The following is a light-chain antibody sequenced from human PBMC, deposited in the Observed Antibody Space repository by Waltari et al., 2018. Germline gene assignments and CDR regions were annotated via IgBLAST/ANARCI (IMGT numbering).Light chain of an antibody. V-gene: IGLV3-19*01. CDR3: NSRDSSGNHVV. CDR2: GKN. CDR1: SPISHS. J-gene: IGLJ2*01. Sequence: SSDLTQHPAVSVALGQTVRITCQGASPISHSASLYLQNPGQATVIVIYGKNNRPSGIPDRFSGSSSGNTASLTITGVQAEDEADYYCNSRDSSGNHVVFGGGTKLTVL.